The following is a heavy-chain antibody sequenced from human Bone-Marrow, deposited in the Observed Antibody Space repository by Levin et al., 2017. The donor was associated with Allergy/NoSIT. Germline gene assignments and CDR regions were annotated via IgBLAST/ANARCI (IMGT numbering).Heavy chain of an antibody. D-gene: IGHD2-2*01. V-gene: IGHV4-31*03. CDR3: ARLQCSNTCSFGGAFDI. J-gene: IGHJ3*02. CDR1: GGSVNYVGYF. CDR2: ISYNGDA. Sequence: RSQTLSLTCPVAGGSVNYVGYFWTWFRQHPGKTLEWIGYISYNGDAYYNPSLSSRFTISVDTSENQFSLRLSSVTAADTAVYYCARLQCSNTCSFGGAFDIWAQGTVVTVSS.